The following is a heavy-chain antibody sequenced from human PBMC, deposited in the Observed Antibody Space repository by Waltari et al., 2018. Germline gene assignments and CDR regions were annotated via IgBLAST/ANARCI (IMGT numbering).Heavy chain of an antibody. J-gene: IGHJ4*02. Sequence: EVQLVESGGGLVQPGGSLRLSCAASGFHFSSIAMHWVRQAPGKGLEYVSSITSNGDTTYYANSVKGRFTISRDNSKNTLYLQMGSVRAEDMAVYYCARDRAGVGDHWGQGTLVTVSS. CDR2: ITSNGDTT. CDR1: GFHFSSIA. CDR3: ARDRAGVGDH. V-gene: IGHV3-64*01. D-gene: IGHD3-10*01.